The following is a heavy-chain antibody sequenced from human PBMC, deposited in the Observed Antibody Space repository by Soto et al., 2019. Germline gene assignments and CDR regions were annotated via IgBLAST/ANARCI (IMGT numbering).Heavy chain of an antibody. CDR1: GYTFTSYY. V-gene: IGHV1-46*01. CDR2: INPSGGST. J-gene: IGHJ5*02. CDR3: ARRARVRDWFDP. Sequence: ASVNVSCKASGYTFTSYYMHWVRQAPGQGLEWMGIINPSGGSTSYAQKFQGRVTMTRDTSTSTVYMELSSLRSEDTAVYYCARRARVRDWFDPWGQGTLVTVSS.